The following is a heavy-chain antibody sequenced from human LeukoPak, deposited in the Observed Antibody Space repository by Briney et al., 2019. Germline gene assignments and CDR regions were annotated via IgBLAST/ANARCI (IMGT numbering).Heavy chain of an antibody. CDR1: GFTFSSYG. CDR3: ARGSAYYYYVMDV. CDR2: IGYDGTNK. J-gene: IGHJ6*02. V-gene: IGHV3-33*01. Sequence: GGSLRLSCAASGFTFSSYGMHWVRQAPGKGLEWVALIGYDGTNKFYVDSVKGRFTISRDNSKNTVYLEMNSLRAEDTAVFYCARGSAYYYYVMDVWGQGTTVTVSS.